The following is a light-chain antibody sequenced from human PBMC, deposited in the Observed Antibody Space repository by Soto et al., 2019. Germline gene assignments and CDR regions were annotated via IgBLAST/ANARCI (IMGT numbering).Light chain of an antibody. V-gene: IGKV3-20*01. Sequence: EIVLTQSPGTLSLSPGERATLSCRASQSVNSAYLAWYQHKPGQAPRLLIYGTSTRATGIPARFSGSGCGTDFTLTISRLEPEDFAVYYCHQYGISPPFTFGPGTKVDIK. CDR1: QSVNSAY. J-gene: IGKJ3*01. CDR2: GTS. CDR3: HQYGISPPFT.